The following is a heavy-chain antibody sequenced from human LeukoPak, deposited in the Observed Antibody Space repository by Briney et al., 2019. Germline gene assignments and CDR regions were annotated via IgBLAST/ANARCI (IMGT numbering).Heavy chain of an antibody. CDR2: FDPEDGET. V-gene: IGHV1-24*01. CDR3: ATGSSSNFDY. CDR1: GGTFSSYA. Sequence: ASVKVSCKASGGTFSSYAISWVRQAPGQGLEWMGGFDPEDGETIYAQKFQGRVTMTEDTSTDTAYMELSSLRSEDTTVYYCATGSSSNFDYWGQGTLVTVSS. J-gene: IGHJ4*02.